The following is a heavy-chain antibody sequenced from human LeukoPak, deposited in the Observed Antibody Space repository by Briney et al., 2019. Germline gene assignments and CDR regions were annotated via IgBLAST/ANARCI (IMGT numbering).Heavy chain of an antibody. V-gene: IGHV1-46*01. Sequence: GASVKVSCKASGYTSTSYYMHWVRQAPGQGLEWMGIINPSGGSTSYTQKFQGRVAMTRDTSTSTVYMELSSLRSEDTAVYYCARDSGMKQQLDYFDYWGQGTLVTVSS. D-gene: IGHD6-13*01. CDR3: ARDSGMKQQLDYFDY. CDR2: INPSGGST. J-gene: IGHJ4*02. CDR1: GYTSTSYY.